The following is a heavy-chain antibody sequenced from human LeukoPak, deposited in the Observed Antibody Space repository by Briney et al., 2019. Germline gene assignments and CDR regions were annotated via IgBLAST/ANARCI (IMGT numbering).Heavy chain of an antibody. D-gene: IGHD2-15*01. CDR2: IYYSGST. CDR1: GGSISSSSYY. CDR3: ARDLVAFDY. V-gene: IGHV4-39*07. Sequence: SETLSLTCTVSGGSISSSSYYWGWIRQPPGKGLEWIGSIYYSGSTYYNPSLKSRVTISVDTSKNQFSLKLSSVTAADTAVYYCARDLVAFDYWGQGALVIVSS. J-gene: IGHJ4*02.